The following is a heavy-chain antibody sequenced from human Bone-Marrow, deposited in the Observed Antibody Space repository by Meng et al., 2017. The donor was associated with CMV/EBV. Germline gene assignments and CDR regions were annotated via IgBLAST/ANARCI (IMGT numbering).Heavy chain of an antibody. CDR1: GYTFTEFS. CDR3: ATSPNTMVWGVILNY. V-gene: IGHV1-24*01. Sequence: ASVKVSCKVSGYTFTEFSMHWVRQAPGKGLEWMGGFDPEDGETNYAQKFQGRVTITEDTSTNTAYMELSSLRSEDTAVYYWATSPNTMVWGVILNYWGQGTLVTVSS. J-gene: IGHJ4*02. CDR2: FDPEDGET. D-gene: IGHD3-10*01.